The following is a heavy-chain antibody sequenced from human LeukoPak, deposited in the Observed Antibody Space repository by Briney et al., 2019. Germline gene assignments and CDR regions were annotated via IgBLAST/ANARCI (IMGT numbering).Heavy chain of an antibody. CDR3: ARQYSSSWTTFDY. CDR2: IYYSGST. CDR1: GGSISSYY. D-gene: IGHD6-13*01. V-gene: IGHV4-59*08. J-gene: IGHJ4*02. Sequence: SETLSLTCTVSGGSISSYYWSWIRQPPGKGLEWIGYIYYSGSTNYNPSLKSRVTILVDTSKNQFSLKLSSVTAADTAVYYCARQYSSSWTTFDYWGQGTLVTVSS.